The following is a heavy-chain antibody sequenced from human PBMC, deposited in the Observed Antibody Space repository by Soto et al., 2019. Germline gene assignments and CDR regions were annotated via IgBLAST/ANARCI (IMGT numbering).Heavy chain of an antibody. Sequence: SETLSLTCTVSGGSISSYYWSWIRQPPGKGLEWIGYIYYSGSTNYNPSLKSRVTISVDTSKNQFSLKLSSVTAADTAVYYCAILVRISCCYYYLDVWGKGTSVTVSS. CDR1: GGSISSYY. J-gene: IGHJ6*03. D-gene: IGHD2-2*01. V-gene: IGHV4-59*08. CDR3: AILVRISCCYYYLDV. CDR2: IYYSGST.